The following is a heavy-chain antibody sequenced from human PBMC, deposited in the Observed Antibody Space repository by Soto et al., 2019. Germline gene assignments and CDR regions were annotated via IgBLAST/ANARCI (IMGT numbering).Heavy chain of an antibody. Sequence: HLVESGGGLVQPGGSLRLSCAASGFTFSDHYMDWVRQAPGKGLEWDARSKNKAQSYTIEYAASLNGRFTISRDDSANSLYLQMNSLKTEDTAVYYCTAWIVGACYWGRGTLVTVSS. V-gene: IGHV3-72*01. CDR2: SKNKAQSYTI. D-gene: IGHD1-26*01. CDR3: TAWIVGACY. J-gene: IGHJ4*02. CDR1: GFTFSDHY.